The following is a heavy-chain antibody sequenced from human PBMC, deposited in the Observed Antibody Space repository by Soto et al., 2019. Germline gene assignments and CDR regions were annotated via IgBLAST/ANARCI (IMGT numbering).Heavy chain of an antibody. D-gene: IGHD4-4*01. Sequence: ASVKVSCKASDYTFSDYGFNWVRQAPGQGLEWMGWISVYNGNTNYAQKLQDRVSMTTDTSTSKAYMELRSLRSDDTAVYYCAREKDAGKFNSEGPFAYWGQGTLVTVSS. V-gene: IGHV1-18*01. CDR2: ISVYNGNT. J-gene: IGHJ4*02. CDR1: DYTFSDYG. CDR3: AREKDAGKFNSEGPFAY.